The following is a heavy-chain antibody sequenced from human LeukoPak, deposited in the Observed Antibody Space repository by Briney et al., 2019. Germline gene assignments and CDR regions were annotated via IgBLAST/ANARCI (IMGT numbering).Heavy chain of an antibody. CDR2: ISSGGSTV. J-gene: IGHJ3*02. Sequence: GGSLRLSCATSGFTFSSYEMNWVRQAPGKGLEWVSYISSGGSTVYYADSVKGRFTISRDNAKNSLYLQMNSLRAEDTAVYYCARVIIVGATGIWGQGTMVTVSS. CDR1: GFTFSSYE. D-gene: IGHD1-26*01. V-gene: IGHV3-48*03. CDR3: ARVIIVGATGI.